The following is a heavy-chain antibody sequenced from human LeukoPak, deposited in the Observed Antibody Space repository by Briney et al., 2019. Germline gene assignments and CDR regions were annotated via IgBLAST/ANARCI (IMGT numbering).Heavy chain of an antibody. CDR1: GFTFSSYG. D-gene: IGHD2-15*01. J-gene: IGHJ4*02. CDR3: AKPLYGSGGSCFDH. Sequence: GGSLRLSCAASGFTFSSYGMHWVRQAPGKGLEWVAVISYGGSNTYYADSVKGRFTISRDNSKNTLYLQMNSLRAEDTAVYYCAKPLYGSGGSCFDHWGQGTLVTVSS. V-gene: IGHV3-30*18. CDR2: ISYGGSNT.